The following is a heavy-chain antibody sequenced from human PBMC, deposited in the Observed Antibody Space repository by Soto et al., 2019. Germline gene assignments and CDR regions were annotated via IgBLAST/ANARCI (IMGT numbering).Heavy chain of an antibody. CDR1: GFTFSSYA. J-gene: IGHJ4*02. CDR2: ISYDGNNK. V-gene: IGHV3-30-3*01. Sequence: PGGSLRLSCAASGFTFSSYAMHWVRQAPGKGLDWVAVISYDGNNKYYADSVKGRFTISRDNSKNTLYLQMNSLRAEDTAVYYCARAAGYASGQPLDYWGQGTLVTVSS. CDR3: ARAAGYASGQPLDY. D-gene: IGHD3-10*01.